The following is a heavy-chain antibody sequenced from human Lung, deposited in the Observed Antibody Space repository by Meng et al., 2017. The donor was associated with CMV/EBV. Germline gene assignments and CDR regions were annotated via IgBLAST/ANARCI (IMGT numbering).Heavy chain of an antibody. D-gene: IGHD6-13*01. J-gene: IGHJ4*02. CDR1: GYTLTNYY. CDR2: INPSDNTT. V-gene: IGHV1-46*01. Sequence: ASXXVSCKASGYTLTNYYIHWVRQAPGQGLEWMGIINPSDNTTIYAQKFQGRVTMTRDTSTSTVYMELSSLRSDDTALYYCARDLGYSSSWYFQYYFEGWGQETXVTVSS. CDR3: ARDLGYSSSWYFQYYFEG.